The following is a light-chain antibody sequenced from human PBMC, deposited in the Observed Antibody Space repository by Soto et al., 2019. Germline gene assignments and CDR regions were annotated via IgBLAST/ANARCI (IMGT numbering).Light chain of an antibody. V-gene: IGLV2-11*01. CDR3: YSYAGTYTFV. Sequence: QSALTQPRSVSGSPGQSATSSCTGTANDVGGHNYVSWYQQHPGEAPKLLIYDVTERPSGVPDRFSGSKSGNTASLTISGLQTEDEADYYCYSYAGTYTFVFGTGTKVTV. J-gene: IGLJ1*01. CDR1: ANDVGGHNY. CDR2: DVT.